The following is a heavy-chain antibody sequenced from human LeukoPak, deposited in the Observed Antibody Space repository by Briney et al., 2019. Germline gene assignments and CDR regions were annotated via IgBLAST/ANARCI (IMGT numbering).Heavy chain of an antibody. CDR1: GFTFSSYS. J-gene: IGHJ6*02. D-gene: IGHD3-22*01. V-gene: IGHV3-48*01. CDR2: ISSSSSTI. CDR3: AKDLYYYDSSGYYYLRVYGMDV. Sequence: GGSLRLSCAASGFTFSSYSMNWVRQAPGKGLEWVSYISSSSSTIHYADSVRGRFTISRDNSKNTLYLQMNSLRAEDTAVYYCAKDLYYYDSSGYYYLRVYGMDVWGQGTRSPSP.